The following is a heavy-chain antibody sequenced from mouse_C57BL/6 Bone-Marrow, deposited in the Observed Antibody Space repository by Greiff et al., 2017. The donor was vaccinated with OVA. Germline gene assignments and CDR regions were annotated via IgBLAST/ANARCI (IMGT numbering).Heavy chain of an antibody. J-gene: IGHJ3*01. CDR2: IDPETGGT. V-gene: IGHV1-15*01. Sequence: QVQLQQPGAELVRPGASVTLSCKASGYTFTDYEMHWVKQTPVHGLAWIGAIDPETGGTAYNQKCKGKAILTAVTSPSTAYTELRSLTAEDSSVYDCSLRGGFAYGGQGTLVTVSA. CDR3: SLRGGFAY. CDR1: GYTFTDYE.